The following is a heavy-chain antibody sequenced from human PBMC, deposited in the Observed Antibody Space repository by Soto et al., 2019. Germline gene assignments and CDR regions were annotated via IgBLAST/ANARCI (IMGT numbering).Heavy chain of an antibody. CDR3: AKDRTVAARNFDY. D-gene: IGHD6-6*01. J-gene: IGHJ4*02. CDR1: GFAFSNYA. CDR2: ISTSIGAT. Sequence: GGSLRLSCAASGFAFSNYAMHWVRQAPGKGLEWVSSISTSIGATCYAGSVKGRFTISRDDSKNTLYLQMNSLRADDSAVYYCAKDRTVAARNFDYWGQGTQVTVSS. V-gene: IGHV3-23*01.